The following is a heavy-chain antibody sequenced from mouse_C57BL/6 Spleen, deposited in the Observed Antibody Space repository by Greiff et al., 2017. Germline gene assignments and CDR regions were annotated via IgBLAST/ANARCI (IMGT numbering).Heavy chain of an antibody. V-gene: IGHV1-82*01. D-gene: IGHD1-1*01. CDR2: SYPGDGDT. Sequence: QVQLKQSGPELVKPGASVKISCKASGYAFSSSWMNWVKQRPGKGLEWIGRSYPGDGDTNYNGKFKGKATLTADKSSSTAYMHISSLTSADSAVYFCSNCYYVNPWFAYWGQGTLVTVSA. CDR1: GYAFSSSW. CDR3: SNCYYVNPWFAY. J-gene: IGHJ3*01.